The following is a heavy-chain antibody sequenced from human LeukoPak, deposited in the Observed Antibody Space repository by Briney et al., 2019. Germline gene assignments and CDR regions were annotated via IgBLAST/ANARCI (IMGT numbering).Heavy chain of an antibody. CDR2: INHSGST. CDR1: GGSFSGYY. D-gene: IGHD1-1*01. CDR3: ARVSWNYYYYGMDV. V-gene: IGHV4-34*01. J-gene: IGHJ6*02. Sequence: SETLPLTCAVYGGSFSGYYWSWIRQPPGKGLEWIGEINHSGSTNYNPSLKSRVTISVDTSKNQFSLKLSSVTAADTAVYYCARVSWNYYYYGMDVWGQGTTVTVSS.